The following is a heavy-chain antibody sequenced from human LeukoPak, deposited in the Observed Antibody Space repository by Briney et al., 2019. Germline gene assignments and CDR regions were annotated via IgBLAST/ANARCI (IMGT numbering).Heavy chain of an antibody. CDR2: INHSGNR. CDR1: GGSFSDYS. D-gene: IGHD3-10*01. J-gene: IGHJ6*03. Sequence: PSETLSLTCAVYGGSFSDYSWSWVRQSPGKGLEWIGEINHSGNRKSNPSLKNRLTMSVDTSNCARFGFEYDVGSGIHFYYMDVWGTGTTVTVSS. V-gene: IGHV4-34*01. CDR3: V.